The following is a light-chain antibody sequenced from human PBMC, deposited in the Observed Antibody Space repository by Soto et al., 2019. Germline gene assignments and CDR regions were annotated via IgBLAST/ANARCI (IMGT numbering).Light chain of an antibody. CDR2: DVS. V-gene: IGLV2-14*01. J-gene: IGLJ1*01. CDR3: SSYTSSSTLV. Sequence: QSALTQPASLSGSPGHSITISCTGTSSNVGGYNYVSWYQQHPGKAPKLMIYDVSNRPSGVSNRFSGSKSGNTASLTISGLQAEDEADYYCSSYTSSSTLVFGTGTKLTVL. CDR1: SSNVGGYNY.